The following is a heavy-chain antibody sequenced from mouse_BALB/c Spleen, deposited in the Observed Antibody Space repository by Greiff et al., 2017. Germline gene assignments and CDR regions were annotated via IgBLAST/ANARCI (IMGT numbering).Heavy chain of an antibody. CDR2: IDPYNGGT. Sequence: QLQQPGPEWVNPGASVKVSCKASGSAFPSYNIYWVKQSHGKSLEWIGYIDPYNGGTSYNQKFKGKATLTVDKSSSTAYMHLNSLTSEDSAVYYCATGRPHYWGQGTTLTVSS. CDR1: GSAFPSYN. D-gene: IGHD6-1*01. V-gene: IGHV1S135*01. CDR3: ATGRPHY. J-gene: IGHJ2*01.